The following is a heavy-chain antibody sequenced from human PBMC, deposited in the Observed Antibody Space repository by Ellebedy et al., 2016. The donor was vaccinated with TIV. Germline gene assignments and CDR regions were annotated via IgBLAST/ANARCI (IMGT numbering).Heavy chain of an antibody. J-gene: IGHJ4*02. Sequence: GESLKISXAASGFIFGSYGMHWVRQAPGKGLEWVTVISYEGSNKYYADSVKGRFTISRDNSKNTLYLQMNSLRAEDTAVYYCARDRVHYAHFDYWGQGTLVTVSS. CDR1: GFIFGSYG. CDR3: ARDRVHYAHFDY. D-gene: IGHD4-17*01. CDR2: ISYEGSNK. V-gene: IGHV3-30-3*01.